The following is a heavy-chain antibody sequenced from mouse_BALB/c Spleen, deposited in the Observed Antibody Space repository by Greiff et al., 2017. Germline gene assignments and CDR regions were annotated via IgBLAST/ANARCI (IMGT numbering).Heavy chain of an antibody. CDR3: VRDYYGSSLYAMDY. CDR1: GFSLTSYD. Sequence: VQLVESGPGLVAPSQSLSITCTVSGFSLTSYDISWIRQPPGKGLEWLGVIWTGGGTNYNSAFMSRLSISKDNSKSQVFLKMNSLQTDDTAIYYCVRDYYGSSLYAMDYWGQGTSVTVSS. V-gene: IGHV2-9-2*01. J-gene: IGHJ4*01. D-gene: IGHD1-1*01. CDR2: IWTGGGT.